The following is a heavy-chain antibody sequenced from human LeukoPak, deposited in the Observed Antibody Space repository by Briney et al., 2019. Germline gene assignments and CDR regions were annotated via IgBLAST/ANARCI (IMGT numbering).Heavy chain of an antibody. J-gene: IGHJ6*03. V-gene: IGHV1-2*02. CDR3: ARGVDTALVPYYYYYMDV. CDR1: AYTFTGYY. Sequence: ASVKVSCKASAYTFTGYYMHWVRQAPGQGLEWMGWINPNSGGTNYAQKFQGRVTMTRDTSISTAYMELSRLRSDDTAVYYCARGVDTALVPYYYYYMDVWGKGTTVTISS. D-gene: IGHD5-18*01. CDR2: INPNSGGT.